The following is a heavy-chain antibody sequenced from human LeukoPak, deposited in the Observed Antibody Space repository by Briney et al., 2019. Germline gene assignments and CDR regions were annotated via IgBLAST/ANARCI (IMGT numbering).Heavy chain of an antibody. CDR2: IIPIFGTA. D-gene: IGHD2-2*01. Sequence: SVKVSCKASGGTFSSYAISWVRQAPGQGLEWMGGIIPIFGTANYAQKFQGRVTITADESTSTAYMELSSLRSEDTAVHYCARIPLEVVVPAANHWYFDLWGRGTVVTVSS. J-gene: IGHJ2*01. CDR3: ARIPLEVVVPAANHWYFDL. V-gene: IGHV1-69*01. CDR1: GGTFSSYA.